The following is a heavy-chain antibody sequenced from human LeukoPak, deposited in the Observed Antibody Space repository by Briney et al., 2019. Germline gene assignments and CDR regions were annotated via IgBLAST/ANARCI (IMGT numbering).Heavy chain of an antibody. CDR2: VSGSGGST. Sequence: GGSLRLSCAASGFTFSSYGMHWVRQAPGKGLEWVSAVSGSGGSTYYADSVKGRFTISRDNSKNTLYLQMNSLRAEDTAVYYCAKSVRYQTLNGMDVWGQGTTVTVSS. J-gene: IGHJ6*02. V-gene: IGHV3-23*01. CDR1: GFTFSSYG. CDR3: AKSVRYQTLNGMDV. D-gene: IGHD2-2*01.